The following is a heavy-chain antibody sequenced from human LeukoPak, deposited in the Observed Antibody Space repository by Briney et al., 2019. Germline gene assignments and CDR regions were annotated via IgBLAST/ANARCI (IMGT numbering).Heavy chain of an antibody. CDR2: IYYSGST. Sequence: SETLSLTCTVSGGSISSGGYYWSWIRQHPEKGLEWIGYIYYSGSTYYNPSLKSRVTISVDTSKKQFSLKLSSVTAADTAVYYCARWYYDSSGYRWFDPWGQGTLVTVSS. V-gene: IGHV4-30-4*08. CDR3: ARWYYDSSGYRWFDP. J-gene: IGHJ5*02. D-gene: IGHD3-22*01. CDR1: GGSISSGGYY.